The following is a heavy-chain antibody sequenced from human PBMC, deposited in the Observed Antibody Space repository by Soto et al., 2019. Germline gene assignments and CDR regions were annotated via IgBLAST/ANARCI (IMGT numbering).Heavy chain of an antibody. V-gene: IGHV4-39*01. Sequence: SDTLSLTCTVPGISIPSSIYYWGWLRQPPGKGLEWIGSIYYSGSTYYNPSLKSRVTISVDTSKNQFSLKLSSVTAADTAVYYCARQGSCSGGSCYSRYYYYYYMDVWGKGTTVT. D-gene: IGHD2-15*01. J-gene: IGHJ6*03. CDR3: ARQGSCSGGSCYSRYYYYYYMDV. CDR2: IYYSGST. CDR1: GISIPSSIYY.